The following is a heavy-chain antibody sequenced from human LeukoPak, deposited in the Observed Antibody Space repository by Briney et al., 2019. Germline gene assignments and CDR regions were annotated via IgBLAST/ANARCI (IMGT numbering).Heavy chain of an antibody. CDR3: VILD. CDR1: GFNFSGFA. D-gene: IGHD3-10*01. Sequence: GGSLRLSCAGSGFNFSGFAIHWVPQAFGKGLEWVGRIRIKANNYATTYAASVRGRFIISRDDSNNMAYLQMNSLETEASAVYYCVILDWGRGTLVTVSS. V-gene: IGHV3-73*01. J-gene: IGHJ4*02. CDR2: IRIKANNYAT.